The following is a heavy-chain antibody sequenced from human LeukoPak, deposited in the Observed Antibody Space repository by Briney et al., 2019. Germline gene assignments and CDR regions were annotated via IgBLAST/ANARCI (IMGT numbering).Heavy chain of an antibody. J-gene: IGHJ1*01. Sequence: SETLSLTRTVSGGSISSGSYYWSWIRQPPGKGLEWFGRIYTRGSTNYNPPLKSRATISVDTSKNQFSLKLSSVTAADTAVYYCAREVYCGGDCHTPAEYFQHWGQGTLVTVSS. CDR2: IYTRGST. V-gene: IGHV4-61*02. CDR3: AREVYCGGDCHTPAEYFQH. CDR1: GGSISSGSYY. D-gene: IGHD2-21*01.